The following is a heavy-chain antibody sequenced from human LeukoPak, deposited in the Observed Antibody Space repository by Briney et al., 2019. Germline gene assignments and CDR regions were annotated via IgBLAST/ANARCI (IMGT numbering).Heavy chain of an antibody. CDR1: GFTFSSYG. J-gene: IGHJ4*02. D-gene: IGHD2-21*01. CDR2: IWEDGSVN. V-gene: IGHV3-33*01. Sequence: GGSLRLSCAVSGFTFSSYGVHWVRQAPGKGPEWVAVIWEDGSVNYYPDSVKGRFTISRDKSRNTLYLQMNSLRAEDTAVYYCAGVREPTKNSGYYLDYWGQGTLVTVSS. CDR3: AGVREPTKNSGYYLDY.